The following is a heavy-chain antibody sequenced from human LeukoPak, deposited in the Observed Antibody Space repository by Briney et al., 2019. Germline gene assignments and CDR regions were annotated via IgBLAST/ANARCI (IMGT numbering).Heavy chain of an antibody. Sequence: GGSLRLSCLASGFTFSRYGFHWVRQAPGKGPEWVAGVTYDRRTEFYADSVRGRFTLSRDNSKNAVYLQMNSLRTEDTAVYYCARDLGFGAPDDSWGQGTLVTASS. D-gene: IGHD3-10*01. CDR3: ARDLGFGAPDDS. CDR2: VTYDRRTE. CDR1: GFTFSRYG. J-gene: IGHJ4*02. V-gene: IGHV3-30*03.